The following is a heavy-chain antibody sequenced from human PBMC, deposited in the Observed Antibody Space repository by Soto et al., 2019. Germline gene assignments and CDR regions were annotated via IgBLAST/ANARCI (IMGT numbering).Heavy chain of an antibody. V-gene: IGHV1-8*01. J-gene: IGHJ4*02. CDR1: EYTFTSFD. CDR2: MNPTSFNT. CDR3: ARGATPYGDFDY. Sequence: QVQLVQSGTEVKKPGASVRVSCKASEYTFTSFDINWVRQASGQRPEWMGWMNPTSFNTGFAEKCQGRVTLTSDTSIATAYMELSSLTSEDTAVYYCARGATPYGDFDYWGQGTLVAVSS. D-gene: IGHD4-17*01.